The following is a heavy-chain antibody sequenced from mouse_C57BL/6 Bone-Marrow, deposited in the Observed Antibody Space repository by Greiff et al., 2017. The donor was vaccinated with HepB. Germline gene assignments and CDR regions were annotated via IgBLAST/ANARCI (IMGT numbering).Heavy chain of an antibody. V-gene: IGHV1-72*01. J-gene: IGHJ3*01. CDR2: IDPNSGGT. CDR1: GYTFTSYW. D-gene: IGHD1-1*01. Sequence: VQLQQSGAELVKPGASVKLSCKASGYTFTSYWMHWVEQRPGRGLEWIGRIDPNSGGTKYNEKFKSKATLTVDKPSSTAYMQLSSLTSEDSAVYYCAATYYGSRRTWFAYWGQGTLVTVSA. CDR3: AATYYGSRRTWFAY.